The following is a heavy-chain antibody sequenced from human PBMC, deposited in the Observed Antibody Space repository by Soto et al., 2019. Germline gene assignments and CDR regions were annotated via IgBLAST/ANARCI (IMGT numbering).Heavy chain of an antibody. CDR1: GGTFSSYA. D-gene: IGHD6-13*01. J-gene: IGHJ6*02. CDR2: IIPIFGTA. Sequence: QVRLVQSGAEVKKPGSSVKVSCKASGGTFSSYAISWVRQAPGQGLEWMGGIIPIFGTANYAQKFQGRVTITADESTSTAYMELSSLRSEDTAVYYCARDGVGSSREGYYYYGMDVWGQGTTVTVSS. V-gene: IGHV1-69*01. CDR3: ARDGVGSSREGYYYYGMDV.